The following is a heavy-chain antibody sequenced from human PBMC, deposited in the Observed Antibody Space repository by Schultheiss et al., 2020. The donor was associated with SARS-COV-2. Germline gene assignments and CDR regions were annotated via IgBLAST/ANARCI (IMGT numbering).Heavy chain of an antibody. V-gene: IGHV1-2*02. D-gene: IGHD3-22*01. Sequence: ASVKVSCKASGYTFTGYYMHWVRQAPGQGLEWMGWINPNSGGTNYAQKFQGRVTMTRDTSTSTVYMELSSLRSEDTAVYYCARGYDSSGYYSPFDYWGQGTLVTVSS. CDR3: ARGYDSSGYYSPFDY. CDR2: INPNSGGT. CDR1: GYTFTGYY. J-gene: IGHJ4*02.